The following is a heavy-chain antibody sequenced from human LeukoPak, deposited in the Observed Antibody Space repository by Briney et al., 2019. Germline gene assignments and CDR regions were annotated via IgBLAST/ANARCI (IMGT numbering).Heavy chain of an antibody. Sequence: TETLSLTCAVYGGSFSDYYWSWIRQPPGKGLEWNGEINHSGSTNYNPSLKSRVTISVDTSKNQFSLKLSSVTAADTAVYYCARGNWAEYGDYFNWFDPWGQGTLVTVSS. D-gene: IGHD4-17*01. V-gene: IGHV4-34*01. CDR3: ARGNWAEYGDYFNWFDP. CDR2: INHSGST. J-gene: IGHJ5*02. CDR1: GGSFSDYY.